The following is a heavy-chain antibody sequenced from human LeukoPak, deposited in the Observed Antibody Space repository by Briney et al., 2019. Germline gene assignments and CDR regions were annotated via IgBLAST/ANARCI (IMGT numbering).Heavy chain of an antibody. CDR2: INAGNGNT. V-gene: IGHV1-3*01. J-gene: IGHJ4*02. D-gene: IGHD3/OR15-3a*01. Sequence: GASVKVSCKASGYTFTSYAMHWVRQAPGQRLEWMGWINAGNGNTKYSQKFQGRITMTTDTSTSTAYMDLRGLRSDDTAVYYCARDRDFDFWTDDYWGQGTLVTVSS. CDR3: ARDRDFDFWTDDY. CDR1: GYTFTSYA.